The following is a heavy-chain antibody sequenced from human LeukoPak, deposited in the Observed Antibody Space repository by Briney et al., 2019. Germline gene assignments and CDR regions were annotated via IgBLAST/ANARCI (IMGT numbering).Heavy chain of an antibody. CDR3: ARDSVRSGSYPMDDAFDI. Sequence: SETLSLTCTVSGGSISSYYWSWIRQPAGKGLEWIGRIYTSGSTNYNPSLKSRVTMLVDTSKNQFSLKLSSVTAADTAVYYCARDSVRSGSYPMDDAFDIWGQGTMVTVSS. D-gene: IGHD1-26*01. CDR1: GGSISSYY. V-gene: IGHV4-4*07. CDR2: IYTSGST. J-gene: IGHJ3*02.